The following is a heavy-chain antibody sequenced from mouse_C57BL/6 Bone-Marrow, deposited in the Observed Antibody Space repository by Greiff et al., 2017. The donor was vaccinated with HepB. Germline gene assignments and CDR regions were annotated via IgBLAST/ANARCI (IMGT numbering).Heavy chain of an antibody. CDR2: IDPSDSYT. V-gene: IGHV1-59*01. CDR3: ARGGGNYFDY. Sequence: VQLQQPGAELVRPGPSVRLSCKASGYTFTSYWMHWVKQRPGQGLEWIGVIDPSDSYTNYNQKFKGKATLTVDTSSSTAYMQLSSLTSEDSAVYYCARGGGNYFDYWGQGTTLTVSS. D-gene: IGHD2-14*01. J-gene: IGHJ2*01. CDR1: GYTFTSYW.